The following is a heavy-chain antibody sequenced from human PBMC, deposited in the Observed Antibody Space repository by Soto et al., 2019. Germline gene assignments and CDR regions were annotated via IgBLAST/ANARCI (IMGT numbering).Heavy chain of an antibody. Sequence: QVQLQEWGAGLLKPSETLSLTCAVYGGSFSAYYWSWIRQPPGKGLEWIGEINYSGGTNYNPSLKSRVTMSVDTSKNQVSLKLSSVTAADTAFYYCARGGKEQLVRVRNWFDPWGQGTLATVSS. D-gene: IGHD6-13*01. CDR1: GGSFSAYY. V-gene: IGHV4-34*01. CDR3: ARGGKEQLVRVRNWFDP. CDR2: INYSGGT. J-gene: IGHJ5*02.